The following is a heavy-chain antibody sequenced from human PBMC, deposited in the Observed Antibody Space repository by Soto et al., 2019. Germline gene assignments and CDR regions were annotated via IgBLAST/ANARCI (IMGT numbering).Heavy chain of an antibody. Sequence: EVQLVESGGGLVQPGGSLRLSCAAAGFTFSNYWMHWVRQAPGKGLVWVSRINSDGSSTFYADSVRGRFNISRDNAKNTVFLQMNSLRGEDTALYYCARGIQHRYGMDVWGQGATVTVAS. V-gene: IGHV3-74*01. CDR1: GFTFSNYW. CDR2: INSDGSST. D-gene: IGHD5-18*01. J-gene: IGHJ6*02. CDR3: ARGIQHRYGMDV.